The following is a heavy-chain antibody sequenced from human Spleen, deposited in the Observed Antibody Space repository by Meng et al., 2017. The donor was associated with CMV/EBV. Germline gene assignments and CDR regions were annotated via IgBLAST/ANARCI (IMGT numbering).Heavy chain of an antibody. CDR3: AKESGTFSSGWLDN. V-gene: IGHV3-30*02. D-gene: IGHD6-19*01. J-gene: IGHJ4*02. CDR1: GFTFSSYG. Sequence: GESLKISCAACGFTFSSYGMHWVRQAPGKGLEWGAYIRFDSRDKYYADSVKGRFTISRDNSRNTLFLQMNSLRIEDTGVYYCAKESGTFSSGWLDNWGQGTLVTVSS. CDR2: IRFDSRDK.